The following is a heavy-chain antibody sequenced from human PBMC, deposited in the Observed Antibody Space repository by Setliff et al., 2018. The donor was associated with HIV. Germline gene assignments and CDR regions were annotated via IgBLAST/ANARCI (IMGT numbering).Heavy chain of an antibody. J-gene: IGHJ4*02. D-gene: IGHD1-26*01. Sequence: ASVKVSCKASGSTFTSNAIHWVRQAPGQSLQWMGWINTGNGDTKYSQKFQGKVTITRDTSARTAYMELSSLRSEATAVYYCATVYRGGSYFWSLYFDYWGQGTLVTVSS. CDR2: INTGNGDT. V-gene: IGHV1-3*04. CDR3: ATVYRGGSYFWSLYFDY. CDR1: GSTFTSNA.